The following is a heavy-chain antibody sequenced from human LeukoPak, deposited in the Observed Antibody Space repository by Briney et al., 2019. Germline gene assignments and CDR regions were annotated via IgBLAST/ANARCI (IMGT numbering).Heavy chain of an antibody. CDR3: ARARNWFDP. J-gene: IGHJ5*02. V-gene: IGHV1-8*02. CDR1: GYTFTSYG. Sequence: GASVKVSCKASGYTFTSYGISWVRQAPGQGLEWMGWMNPNSGNTGYAQKFQGRVTMTSNTSISTAYMELSSLRSEDTAVYYCARARNWFDPWGQGTLVTVSS. CDR2: MNPNSGNT.